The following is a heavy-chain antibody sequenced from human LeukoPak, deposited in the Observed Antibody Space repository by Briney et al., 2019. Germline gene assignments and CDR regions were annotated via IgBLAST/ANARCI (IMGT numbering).Heavy chain of an antibody. CDR1: GGSFSGYY. V-gene: IGHV4-34*01. CDR3: AREIRFLEWLFNHDAFDI. D-gene: IGHD3-3*01. Sequence: PSETLSLTCAVYGGSFSGYYWSWIRQPPGKGLEWIGEINHSGSTNYNPSLKSRVTISVDTSKNQFSLKLSSVTAADTAVYYCAREIRFLEWLFNHDAFDIWGQGTMVTVSS. J-gene: IGHJ3*02. CDR2: INHSGST.